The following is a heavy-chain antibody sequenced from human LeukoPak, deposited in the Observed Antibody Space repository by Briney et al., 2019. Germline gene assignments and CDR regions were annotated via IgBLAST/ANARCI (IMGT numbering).Heavy chain of an antibody. D-gene: IGHD3-16*01. Sequence: GASLKVSCKASGYTFTTYFLHWARQAPGQGLEWMGMINPSAGSTNYAQSFQGRVTMTRDTSTSTVYMELTSLASEDTAVYYCAREAPGGYFDYWGQRTLVTVSS. J-gene: IGHJ4*02. V-gene: IGHV1-46*01. CDR2: INPSAGST. CDR3: AREAPGGYFDY. CDR1: GYTFTTYF.